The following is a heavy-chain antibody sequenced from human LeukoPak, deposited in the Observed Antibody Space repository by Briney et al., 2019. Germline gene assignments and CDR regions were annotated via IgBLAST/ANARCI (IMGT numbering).Heavy chain of an antibody. D-gene: IGHD6-13*01. Sequence: GGSLRLSCAASGFTFTNYGMHWVRQAPGKGLEWVAVISYDGNTKYYADSVKGRFTISRDNSKNTLYLQMNSLRAEDTAVYYCAKDRSRIAAAGTPNDYWGQGTLVTVSS. CDR2: ISYDGNTK. J-gene: IGHJ4*02. V-gene: IGHV3-30*18. CDR3: AKDRSRIAAAGTPNDY. CDR1: GFTFTNYG.